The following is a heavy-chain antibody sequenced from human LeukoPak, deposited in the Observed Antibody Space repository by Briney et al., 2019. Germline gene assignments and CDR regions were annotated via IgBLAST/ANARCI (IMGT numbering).Heavy chain of an antibody. V-gene: IGHV4-39*07. CDR1: GGSTSSSSYY. CDR3: ARDPKRGYSSGWYLSRYYFDY. Sequence: SETLSLTCTASGGSTSSSSYYWGWIRQPPGKGLEWVGSIYYSGRTYYNPSLKSRVTISVDTSKNQFSLNLSSVTAADTAVYYCARDPKRGYSSGWYLSRYYFDYWGQGTLVTVSS. CDR2: IYYSGRT. D-gene: IGHD6-19*01. J-gene: IGHJ4*02.